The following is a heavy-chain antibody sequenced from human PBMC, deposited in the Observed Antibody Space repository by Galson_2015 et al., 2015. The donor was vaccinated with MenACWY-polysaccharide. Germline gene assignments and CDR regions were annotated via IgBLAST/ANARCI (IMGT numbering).Heavy chain of an antibody. Sequence: SLRLSCAASGFTFSNYWMTWVRQAPGKGLEWVANIKPDGSERWYVGSVRGRFTISRDNAKNSLFLQMNSLRDEDTGMYYCARDRWTAVAGDYLYYGMDVWGQGTTVTVSS. CDR3: ARDRWTAVAGDYLYYGMDV. V-gene: IGHV3-7*01. CDR2: IKPDGSER. J-gene: IGHJ6*02. D-gene: IGHD6-19*01. CDR1: GFTFSNYW.